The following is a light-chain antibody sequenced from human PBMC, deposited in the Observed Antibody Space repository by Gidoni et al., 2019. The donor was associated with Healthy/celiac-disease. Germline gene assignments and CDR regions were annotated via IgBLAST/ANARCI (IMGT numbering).Light chain of an antibody. CDR3: QQSYSTWT. CDR1: QSISSY. Sequence: DIEITQSPSSLSASVGDRVTITCRASQSISSYLNWYQQKPGKDPTLLSYSSSSLQSGVPSRFSGSGFGTDCTLTISSLQPEDFATYYCQQSYSTWTFGQGTKVEIK. CDR2: SSS. J-gene: IGKJ1*01. V-gene: IGKV1-39*01.